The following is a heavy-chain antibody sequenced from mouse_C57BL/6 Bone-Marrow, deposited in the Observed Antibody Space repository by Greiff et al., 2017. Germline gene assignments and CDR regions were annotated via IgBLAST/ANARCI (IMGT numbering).Heavy chain of an antibody. J-gene: IGHJ1*03. V-gene: IGHV1-59*01. CDR1: GYTFTSYW. CDR2: IDPSDSST. CDR3: ARRVYFDV. Sequence: QVQLQQPGAELVRPGTSVTLSCKASGYTFTSYWMHWVKQRPGQGLEWIGVIDPSDSSTNYNQKFKGKATLTVDTSSSTAYMQLSSLTSEDSAVYYCARRVYFDVWGTGTTVTVSS.